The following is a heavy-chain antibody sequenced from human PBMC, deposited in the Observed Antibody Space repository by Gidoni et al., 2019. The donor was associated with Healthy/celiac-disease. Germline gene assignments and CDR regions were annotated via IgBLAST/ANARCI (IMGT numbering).Heavy chain of an antibody. D-gene: IGHD2-15*01. CDR1: GGTFSSYA. CDR3: VRYCSGGSCYSNYYYYYGMDV. J-gene: IGHJ6*02. Sequence: QVQLVQSGAEVKKPGSSVKVSCKASGGTFSSYAISWVRQAPGQGLEWMGGIIPICGTANYAQKFQGRVTITADESTSTAYMELSSLRSEDTAVYYCVRYCSGGSCYSNYYYYYGMDVWGQGTTVTVSS. CDR2: IIPICGTA. V-gene: IGHV1-69*01.